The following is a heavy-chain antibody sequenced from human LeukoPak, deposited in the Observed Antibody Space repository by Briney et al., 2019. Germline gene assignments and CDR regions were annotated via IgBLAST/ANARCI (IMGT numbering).Heavy chain of an antibody. CDR1: GGSFSGYY. CDR3: ARGGAKYYYDSSGYYYAED. V-gene: IGHV4-34*01. D-gene: IGHD3-22*01. J-gene: IGHJ4*02. CDR2: INHSGST. Sequence: SETLSLTCAVYGGSFSGYYWSWIRQPPGKGLEWMGEINHSGSTNYNPSIKSRVTISVDTSNDQFSLKLSSVTAADTAVYYCARGGAKYYYDSSGYYYAEDWGQGTLVTVSS.